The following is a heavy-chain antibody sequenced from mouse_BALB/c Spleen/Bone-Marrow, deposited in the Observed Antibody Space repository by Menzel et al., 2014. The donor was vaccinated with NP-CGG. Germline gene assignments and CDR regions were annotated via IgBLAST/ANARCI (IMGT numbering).Heavy chain of an antibody. V-gene: IGHV1-14*01. CDR1: GYTFTSSV. CDR2: FNPYNDGS. Sequence: VHVKQSGPELVKPGASVKMSCKASGYTFTSSVMHWVKQKPGQGLEWIGYFNPYNDGSKYNEKFKGKATLTSDKSSSQAYMELSSLTSEDSAVYYCAKGGNYRCDFDYWGQGTPLTVSS. J-gene: IGHJ2*01. D-gene: IGHD2-14*01. CDR3: AKGGNYRCDFDY.